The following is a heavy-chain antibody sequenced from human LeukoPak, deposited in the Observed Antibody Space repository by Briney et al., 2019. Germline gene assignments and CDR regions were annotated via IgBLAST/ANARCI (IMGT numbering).Heavy chain of an antibody. CDR1: GGSISSRSYY. V-gene: IGHV4-39*01. Sequence: SETLSLTCTVSGGSISSRSYYWGWIRQPPGKGLEWIGKISDSGNTYYSPSLRSRVTISIDMSKNQFSLKLSSVTAADTAVYYCARQSKGIIVITDFQHWGQGTLVTVSS. J-gene: IGHJ1*01. CDR3: ARQSKGIIVITDFQH. CDR2: ISDSGNT. D-gene: IGHD3-22*01.